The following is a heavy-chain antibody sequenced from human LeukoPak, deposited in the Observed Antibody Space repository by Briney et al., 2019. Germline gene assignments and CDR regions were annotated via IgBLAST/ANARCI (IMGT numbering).Heavy chain of an antibody. D-gene: IGHD3-10*01. V-gene: IGHV1-2*02. CDR1: GYTFIAYY. CDR3: ARNKGASGTNYDAFDI. J-gene: IGHJ3*02. Sequence: ASVKVSCKASGYTFIAYYMNWVRQAPGQGLEWMGWINPNNGGTNYAQKSQGRVTMTRDTSISTAYMELTTLRSDDTAVYYCARNKGASGTNYDAFDIWGQGTMVTVSS. CDR2: INPNNGGT.